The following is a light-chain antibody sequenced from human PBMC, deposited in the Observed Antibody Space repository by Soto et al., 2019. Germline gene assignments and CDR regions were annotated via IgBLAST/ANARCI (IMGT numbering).Light chain of an antibody. CDR1: QSVRTY. J-gene: IGKJ5*01. CDR2: DAS. Sequence: IVLTQSPATLSLSPGERATLSCRASQSVRTYLAWYQQKPGQAPRLLIYDASNRATGIPARFSGSGSGTDFTRTISSLEPEDFALYYCQQRSDWAITFGQGTRLEIK. CDR3: QQRSDWAIT. V-gene: IGKV3-11*01.